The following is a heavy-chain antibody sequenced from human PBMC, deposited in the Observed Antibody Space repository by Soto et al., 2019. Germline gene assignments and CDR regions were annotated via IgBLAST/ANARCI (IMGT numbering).Heavy chain of an antibody. Sequence: SVKVSCKASGYTFTSYGISWVRQAPGQGLEWMGWISAYNGNTNYAQKLQGRVTMTTDTSTSTAYMELRSLRSDDTAVYYCARVAGCSGGSCYSVGNWFDPWGQGTLVTVSS. CDR1: GYTFTSYG. CDR3: ARVAGCSGGSCYSVGNWFDP. CDR2: ISAYNGNT. V-gene: IGHV1-18*01. J-gene: IGHJ5*02. D-gene: IGHD2-15*01.